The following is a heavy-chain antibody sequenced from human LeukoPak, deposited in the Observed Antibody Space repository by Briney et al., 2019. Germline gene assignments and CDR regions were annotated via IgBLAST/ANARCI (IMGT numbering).Heavy chain of an antibody. CDR3: ARDGVAAADLSAEYFQH. CDR1: GFTFSSYW. J-gene: IGHJ1*01. Sequence: GGSLRLSCAASGFTFSSYWMHWVRHAPGKGLVWVSRINSDGSSTSYADSVKGRFTISRDNAKNTLYLQMNSLRAEDTAVYYCARDGVAAADLSAEYFQHWGQGTLVTVPS. D-gene: IGHD6-13*01. CDR2: INSDGSST. V-gene: IGHV3-74*01.